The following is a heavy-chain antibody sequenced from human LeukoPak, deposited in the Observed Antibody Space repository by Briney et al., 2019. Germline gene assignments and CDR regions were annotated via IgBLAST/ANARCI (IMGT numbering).Heavy chain of an antibody. CDR2: ISGSGGGT. J-gene: IGHJ4*02. V-gene: IGHV3-23*01. Sequence: GGSLRLSCAASGFTSNSYAMSCVRQAPEKGLEWVATISGSGGGTYYADSVKGRFTISRDDSKNTLYLQMNSLRAEDTAVYYCAKDLGRYRNNYFDYWGQGTLVTVSS. D-gene: IGHD1-26*01. CDR1: GFTSNSYA. CDR3: AKDLGRYRNNYFDY.